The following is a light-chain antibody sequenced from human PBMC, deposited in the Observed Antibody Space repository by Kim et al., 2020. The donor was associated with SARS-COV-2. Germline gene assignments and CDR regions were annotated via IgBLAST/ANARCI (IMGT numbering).Light chain of an antibody. V-gene: IGKV1-5*01. CDR3: QQHNGY. Sequence: DIQMTKLPSTLSASVVDTVTITCRASQSITAGLAWYQQNPGKAPKLLIYLVSNLDYGVPSRFSGSGSGTQFTLTISSLQPDDFATYYCQQHNGYFGGGTKVDIK. CDR1: QSITAG. J-gene: IGKJ4*01. CDR2: LVS.